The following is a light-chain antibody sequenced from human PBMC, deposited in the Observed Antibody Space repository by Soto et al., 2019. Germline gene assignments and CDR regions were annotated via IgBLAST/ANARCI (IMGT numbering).Light chain of an antibody. CDR2: EVT. CDR1: SSDVGGYDY. Sequence: QSVLTQPASVSGSPGQSITISCTGTSSDVGGYDYVSWYQQHPGVAPKLIIYEVTHRPSGVSNRFSGSKSGDTASLTISRLQAEDESHYYCTSYTRSTTVVFGGGTQLTVL. J-gene: IGLJ3*02. CDR3: TSYTRSTTVV. V-gene: IGLV2-14*01.